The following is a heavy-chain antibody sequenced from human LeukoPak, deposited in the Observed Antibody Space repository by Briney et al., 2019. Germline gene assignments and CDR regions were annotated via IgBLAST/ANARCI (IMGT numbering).Heavy chain of an antibody. CDR1: GFTFSSYS. D-gene: IGHD6-6*01. CDR2: ISSSSSYI. V-gene: IGHV3-21*01. CDR3: ARVSIAARGDAFDI. Sequence: GGSLRLSCAASGFTFSSYSMNWVRQAPGKGLEWVSSISSSSSYIYYADSVKGRFTISRDNAKNSLYLQMNSLRAEDTAVYYCARVSIAARGDAFDIWGQGTMVTVSS. J-gene: IGHJ3*02.